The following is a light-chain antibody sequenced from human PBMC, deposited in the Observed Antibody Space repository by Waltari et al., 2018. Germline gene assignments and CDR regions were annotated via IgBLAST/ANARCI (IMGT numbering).Light chain of an antibody. Sequence: QSVLTQPPLVSAAPGQKVTISCSGSSSNIGNNYVSWYQQLPGTAPKLLIYETNKRPSGIPDRFSGSKSGTSATLGITGLQTGDEADYYCGAWDGSLSSGVFGGGTKLTVL. J-gene: IGLJ3*02. CDR3: GAWDGSLSSGV. CDR1: SSNIGNNY. V-gene: IGLV1-51*02. CDR2: ETN.